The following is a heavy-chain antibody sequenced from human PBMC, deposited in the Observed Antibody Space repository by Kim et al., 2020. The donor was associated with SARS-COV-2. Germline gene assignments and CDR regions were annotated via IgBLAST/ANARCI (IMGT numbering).Heavy chain of an antibody. J-gene: IGHJ6*02. Sequence: ASVKVSCKASGYTFTSYGISWVRQAPGQGLEWMGWISAYNGNTNYAQKLQGRVTMTTDTSTSTAYMELRSLRSDDTAVYYCARVRVRGVIISVDGMDVWGQGTTVTVSS. V-gene: IGHV1-18*04. D-gene: IGHD3-10*01. CDR3: ARVRVRGVIISVDGMDV. CDR1: GYTFTSYG. CDR2: ISAYNGNT.